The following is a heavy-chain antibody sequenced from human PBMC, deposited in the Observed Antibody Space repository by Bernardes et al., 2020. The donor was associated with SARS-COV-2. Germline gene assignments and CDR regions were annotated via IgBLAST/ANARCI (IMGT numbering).Heavy chain of an antibody. CDR2: VSWDGSTT. J-gene: IGHJ3*01. CDR1: GFKFGVHA. CDR3: ATERQSLTVFGVGHDAFDF. D-gene: IGHD3-3*01. Sequence: GGSLRLSCVASGFKFGVHAIHWVRQVPGKGLEWVSLVSWDGSTTNYADSVKGRFIISRDSSRNTVHLQMDSLRKEDTALYYCATERQSLTVFGVGHDAFDFWGQGTMVTVSS. V-gene: IGHV3-43*01.